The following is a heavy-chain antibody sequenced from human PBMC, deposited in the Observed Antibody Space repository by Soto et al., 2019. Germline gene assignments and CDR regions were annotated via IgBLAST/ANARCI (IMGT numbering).Heavy chain of an antibody. V-gene: IGHV4-34*01. CDR1: GGSFSGYY. J-gene: IGHJ6*03. Sequence: SETLSLTCAVYGGSFSGYYWSWIRQPPGKGLEWIGEINHSGSTNYNPSLKSRVTISVDTSKNQFCLKLSSVTAAYTAVYYCARVVGPYYYYMDVWVKGTTVTVPS. CDR2: INHSGST. D-gene: IGHD2-15*01. CDR3: ARVVGPYYYYMDV.